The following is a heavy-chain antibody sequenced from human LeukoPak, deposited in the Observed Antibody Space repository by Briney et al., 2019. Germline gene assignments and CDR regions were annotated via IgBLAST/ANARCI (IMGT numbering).Heavy chain of an antibody. CDR3: ARGHDILTGNDY. CDR1: GYTFTGYY. V-gene: IGHV1-2*02. D-gene: IGHD3-9*01. J-gene: IGHJ4*02. Sequence: ASVKVSCKAPGYTFTGYYMHWVRQAPGQGLEWMGWINPNSGGTNYAQKFQGRVTMTRDTSISTAYMELSRLRSDDTAVYYCARGHDILTGNDYWGQGTLVTVSS. CDR2: INPNSGGT.